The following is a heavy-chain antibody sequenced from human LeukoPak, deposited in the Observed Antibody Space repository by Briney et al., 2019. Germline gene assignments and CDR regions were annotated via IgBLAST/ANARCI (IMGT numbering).Heavy chain of an antibody. J-gene: IGHJ4*02. CDR3: ARPEYPYRDYEFSY. Sequence: ASVKVSCKASGYTFTGYYMHWVRQAPGQGLEWMGRINPNSGGTNYAQKFQGRVTMTRDTSISTAYMELSRLRSDDTAVYYCARPEYPYRDYEFSYWGQGTLVTVSS. V-gene: IGHV1-2*06. D-gene: IGHD4-17*01. CDR2: INPNSGGT. CDR1: GYTFTGYY.